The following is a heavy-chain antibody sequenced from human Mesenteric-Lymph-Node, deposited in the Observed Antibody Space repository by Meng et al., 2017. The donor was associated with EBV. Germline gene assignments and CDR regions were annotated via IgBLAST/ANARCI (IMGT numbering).Heavy chain of an antibody. D-gene: IGHD3-10*01. CDR2: ISSSTYI. J-gene: IGHJ4*02. Sequence: EVQLVESGGGLVKPGGSLRLSCAASGFNFNYYSMSWVRQAPGKGLEWVSYISSSTYIYYGDSVKGRFTISRDNAKNSLYLQMNNLRADDTAVYYCTRDMGLGVGATSSFWGQGTLVTVDS. CDR3: TRDMGLGVGATSSF. V-gene: IGHV3-21*01. CDR1: GFNFNYYS.